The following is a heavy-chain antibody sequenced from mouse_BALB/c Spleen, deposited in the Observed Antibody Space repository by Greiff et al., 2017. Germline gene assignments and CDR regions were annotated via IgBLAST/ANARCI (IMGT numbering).Heavy chain of an antibody. CDR2: ISDGGSYT. J-gene: IGHJ1*01. V-gene: IGHV5-4*02. Sequence: EVMLVESGGGLVKPGGSLKLSCAASGFTFSDYYMYWVRQTPEKRLEWVATISDGGSYTYYPDSVKGRFTISRDNAKNNLYLQMSSLKSEDTAMYYCERVYYGNPYWYFDVWGAGTTVTVS. CDR1: GFTFSDYY. D-gene: IGHD2-1*01. CDR3: ERVYYGNPYWYFDV.